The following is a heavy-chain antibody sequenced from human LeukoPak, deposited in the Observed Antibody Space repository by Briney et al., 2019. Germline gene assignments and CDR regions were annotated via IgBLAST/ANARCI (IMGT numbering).Heavy chain of an antibody. Sequence: GGSLRLSCATSGFTFSSFAMTWVRRAPGKGLEWVSAISVGGDGTYFADSVQGRFTISRDNSKNTLYLQMNSLRAEDTAVYYCAKGGALYWYFDLWGRGTLVTVSS. J-gene: IGHJ2*01. CDR3: AKGGALYWYFDL. CDR1: GFTFSSFA. CDR2: ISVGGDGT. V-gene: IGHV3-23*01. D-gene: IGHD3-10*01.